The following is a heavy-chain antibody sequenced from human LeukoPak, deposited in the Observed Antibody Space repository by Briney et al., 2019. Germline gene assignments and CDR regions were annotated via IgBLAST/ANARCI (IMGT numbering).Heavy chain of an antibody. CDR1: GDTVSSNTAA. Sequence: SQTLSLTCAISGDTVSSNTAAYNWLRLSPSRGLEWLGRTYYRSTWLNDYAPSVRGRITVSPDTSKNQFSLQLSSVTPEDTAVYYCARDRLGMGFWGQGTPVIVSS. J-gene: IGHJ4*02. V-gene: IGHV6-1*01. CDR3: ARDRLGMGF. CDR2: TYYRSTWLN. D-gene: IGHD7-27*01.